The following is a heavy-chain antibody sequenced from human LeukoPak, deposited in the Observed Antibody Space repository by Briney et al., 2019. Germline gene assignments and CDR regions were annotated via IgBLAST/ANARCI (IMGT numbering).Heavy chain of an antibody. J-gene: IGHJ4*02. CDR2: ISGSGGST. D-gene: IGHD3-16*01. CDR1: GFTFSSYA. Sequence: PGGSLRLSCAASGFTFSSYAMSWVRQAPGKGLEWVSAISGSGGSTYYADSVKGRFTISRDNSKNTQYLQMNSLRAEDTAVYYCAKAHNLGPYYFDYWGQGTLVTVSS. V-gene: IGHV3-23*01. CDR3: AKAHNLGPYYFDY.